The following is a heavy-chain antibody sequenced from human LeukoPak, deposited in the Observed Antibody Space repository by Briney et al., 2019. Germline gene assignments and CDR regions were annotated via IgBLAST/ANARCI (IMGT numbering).Heavy chain of an antibody. CDR1: EFTFSSYA. V-gene: IGHV3-30*02. CDR3: AKGRGWEASYYYYYMDV. J-gene: IGHJ6*03. Sequence: PGGSLRLSCAASEFTFSSYAMSWVRQAPGKGLEWVAFIRYDGSNKYYTDSVKGRFTISRDNSKNTLYLQMNSLRAEDTAVYYCAKGRGWEASYYYYYMDVWGKGTTVTISS. CDR2: IRYDGSNK. D-gene: IGHD1-26*01.